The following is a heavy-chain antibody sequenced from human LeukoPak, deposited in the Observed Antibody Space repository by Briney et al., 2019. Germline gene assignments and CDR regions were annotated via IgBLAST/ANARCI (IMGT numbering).Heavy chain of an antibody. J-gene: IGHJ3*02. V-gene: IGHV4-34*01. CDR2: INHSGST. D-gene: IGHD6-6*01. CDR3: ARWRRAARPLNSLRYPFYI. CDR1: GGSFRGYY. Sequence: SETLSLTCAVYGGSFRGYYWSWIRQPPGKGLEWIGEINHSGSTNYNPSLKSRVTISVDTSKNQFSLKLSSVTAADTAVYYCARWRRAARPLNSLRYPFYIWGQGTMVTVSS.